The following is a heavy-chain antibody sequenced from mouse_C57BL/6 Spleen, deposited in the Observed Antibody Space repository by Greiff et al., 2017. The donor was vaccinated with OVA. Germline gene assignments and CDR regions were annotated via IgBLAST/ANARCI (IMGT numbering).Heavy chain of an antibody. J-gene: IGHJ1*03. CDR2: INPNNGGT. CDR1: GYTFTDYN. V-gene: IGHV1-18*01. Sequence: VHVKQSGPELVKPGASVKIPCKASGYTFTDYNMDWVKQSHGKSLEWIGDINPNNGGTIYNQKFKGKATLTVDKSSSTAYMELRSLTSEDTAVYYCARGGTTVVATDYWYFDVWGTGTTVTVSS. D-gene: IGHD1-1*01. CDR3: ARGGTTVVATDYWYFDV.